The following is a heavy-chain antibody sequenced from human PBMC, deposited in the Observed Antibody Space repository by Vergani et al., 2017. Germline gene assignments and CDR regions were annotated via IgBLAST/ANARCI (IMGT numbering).Heavy chain of an antibody. Sequence: EVQLVESGGGLVQPGRSLRLSCAASGFTFDDYAMHWARQAPGKGMEWVSGISWNSGSIGYADSVKGRFTISRDNAKNSQCLQMNSLRAEDTALYYCAKDGGAVAGPFDYWGQGTLVTVSS. D-gene: IGHD6-19*01. CDR2: ISWNSGSI. CDR3: AKDGGAVAGPFDY. CDR1: GFTFDDYA. V-gene: IGHV3-9*01. J-gene: IGHJ4*02.